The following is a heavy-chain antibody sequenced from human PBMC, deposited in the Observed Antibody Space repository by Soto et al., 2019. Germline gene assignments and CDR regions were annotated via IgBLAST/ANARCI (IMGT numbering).Heavy chain of an antibody. Sequence: GGSLRLSCGAAGFTFSGYGMHWVRQTPGKGLEWVAVIWYDGSNKYYADSVKGRFTISRDNSKNTLYLQMNSLRAEDTAVYYCARGSEVVVVAATVFDIWGQGTMVTVSS. CDR3: ARGSEVVVVAATVFDI. D-gene: IGHD2-15*01. CDR2: IWYDGSNK. CDR1: GFTFSGYG. V-gene: IGHV3-33*01. J-gene: IGHJ3*02.